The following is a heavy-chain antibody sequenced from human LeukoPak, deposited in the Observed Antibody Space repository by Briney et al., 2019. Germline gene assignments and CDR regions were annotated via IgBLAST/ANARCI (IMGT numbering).Heavy chain of an antibody. J-gene: IGHJ4*02. CDR2: IYHSGST. V-gene: IGHV4-4*02. CDR3: ARRPVVRGVRDHFDY. Sequence: SGTLSLTCAVSGGSISSSNWWSWVRQPPGKGLEWIGEIYHSGSTNYNPSLKSRVTISVDKSKNQFSLKLSSVTAADTAVYYCARRPVVRGVRDHFDYWGQETLVTVSS. CDR1: GGSISSSNW. D-gene: IGHD3-10*01.